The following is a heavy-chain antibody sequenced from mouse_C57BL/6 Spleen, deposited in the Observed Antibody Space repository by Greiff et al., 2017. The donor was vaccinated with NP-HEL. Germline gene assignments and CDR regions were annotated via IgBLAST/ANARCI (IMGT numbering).Heavy chain of an antibody. J-gene: IGHJ3*01. CDR3: TTARAAQATSWFAY. CDR2: IDPEDGDT. Sequence: EVQLQQSGAELVRPGASVKLSCTASGFNIKDYYMHWVTQRPEQGLEWIGRIDPEDGDTEYAPKFQGKATMTADTASNTAYLPLSSLTSEDTAVYYCTTARAAQATSWFAYWGQGTLVTVSA. CDR1: GFNIKDYY. D-gene: IGHD3-2*02. V-gene: IGHV14-1*01.